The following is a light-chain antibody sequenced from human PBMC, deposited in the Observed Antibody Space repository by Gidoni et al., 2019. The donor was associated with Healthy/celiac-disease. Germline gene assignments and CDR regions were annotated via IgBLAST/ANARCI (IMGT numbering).Light chain of an antibody. CDR2: DNN. CDR3: GLQV. V-gene: IGLV1-51*01. J-gene: IGLJ2*01. Sequence: QSVLTQPPSVSAAPGQKVTISCSGSSSNIGNNYVSWYQQLPGTAPKLLIYDNNKRPSGIPDRFSGSKSGTSATLGITGLQTGDEADYYCGLQVFGGGTKLTVL. CDR1: SSNIGNNY.